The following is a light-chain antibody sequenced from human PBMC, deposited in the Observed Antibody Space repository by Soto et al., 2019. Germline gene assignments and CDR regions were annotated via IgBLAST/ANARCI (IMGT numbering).Light chain of an antibody. CDR3: SSFSSTTTHVV. Sequence: QSALTQPASVSGSPGQSITISCTGTSSDVGGYNFVSWYKQHPGKAPKLMIFDVSHRPSGDSNRFSGSKSGNTASLTISGLQAEDEADYYCSSFSSTTTHVVFGGGTKVNVL. J-gene: IGLJ2*01. CDR1: SSDVGGYNF. V-gene: IGLV2-14*03. CDR2: DVS.